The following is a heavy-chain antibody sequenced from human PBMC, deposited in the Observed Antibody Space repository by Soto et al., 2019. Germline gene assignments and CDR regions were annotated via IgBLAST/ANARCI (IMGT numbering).Heavy chain of an antibody. Sequence: ASVKVSCKASGYTFTSYGISWVRQAPGQGLEWMGWISAYNGNTNYAQKLQGRVTMTTDTSTSTAYMELRSLRSDDTAVYYCAMILYSSGWNNWFDPWGQGTLVTVSS. J-gene: IGHJ5*02. CDR1: GYTFTSYG. CDR2: ISAYNGNT. V-gene: IGHV1-18*01. D-gene: IGHD6-19*01. CDR3: AMILYSSGWNNWFDP.